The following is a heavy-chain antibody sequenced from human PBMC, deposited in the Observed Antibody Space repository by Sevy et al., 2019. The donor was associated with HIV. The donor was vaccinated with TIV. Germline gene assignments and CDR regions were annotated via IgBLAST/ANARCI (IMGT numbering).Heavy chain of an antibody. Sequence: SETLSLTCAVSGAAVSGYFWSWVRQPPGKGLEWLGYIYDGGTTNYNPSLKSRVTISVDTSKNQFSLKLSSVTAADTAVYYCARHCSGTSCSHAFDIWGQGTMVTVSS. J-gene: IGHJ3*02. CDR2: IYDGGTT. V-gene: IGHV4-59*08. CDR3: ARHCSGTSCSHAFDI. CDR1: GAAVSGYF. D-gene: IGHD2-2*01.